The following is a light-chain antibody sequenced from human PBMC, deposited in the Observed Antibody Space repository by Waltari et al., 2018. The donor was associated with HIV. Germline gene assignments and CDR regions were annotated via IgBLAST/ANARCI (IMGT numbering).Light chain of an antibody. CDR1: SSNVCTYY. J-gene: IGLJ1*01. V-gene: IGLV1-51*01. CDR3: GTWDSRLSAYV. Sequence: QSVLTQPPSVSAAPGPRVIISCSGTSSNVCTYYVSWYQQLPGTAPKLLIYDNNKRPSQIPDRFSGSKSDSSATLGITGLQTGDEADYYCGTWDSRLSAYVFGAGTRVTVL. CDR2: DNN.